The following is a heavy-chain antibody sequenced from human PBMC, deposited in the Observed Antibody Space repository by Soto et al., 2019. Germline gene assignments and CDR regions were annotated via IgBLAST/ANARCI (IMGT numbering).Heavy chain of an antibody. Sequence: QVQLVQSGAEVKKPGASVKVSCKASGYTFTSYGICWVRQAPGQGLEWMGWISAYNGNTNYAQKLQGRVTMTTDTSTSTAYMELRSLRSDDTAVYYCARDSSAYCSGGSCYPLGWFDPWGQGTLVTVSS. J-gene: IGHJ5*02. CDR2: ISAYNGNT. CDR3: ARDSSAYCSGGSCYPLGWFDP. D-gene: IGHD2-15*01. CDR1: GYTFTSYG. V-gene: IGHV1-18*01.